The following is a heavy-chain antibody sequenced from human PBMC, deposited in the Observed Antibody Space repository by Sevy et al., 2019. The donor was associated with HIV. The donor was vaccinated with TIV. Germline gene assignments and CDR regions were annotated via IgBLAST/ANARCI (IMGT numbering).Heavy chain of an antibody. CDR3: AREGCTKPHDY. CDR2: LSFGCGEI. V-gene: IGHV3-23*01. Sequence: RGCLRLSCAASGFTFSKYSMSWVRQPPGKGLEWVSTLSFGCGEIKYADSVKGRFTISRYNSKSSVYLQMNNLRPEDTAVYYCAREGCTKPHDYWGQGTLVTVSS. D-gene: IGHD2-8*01. CDR1: GFTFSKYS. J-gene: IGHJ4*02.